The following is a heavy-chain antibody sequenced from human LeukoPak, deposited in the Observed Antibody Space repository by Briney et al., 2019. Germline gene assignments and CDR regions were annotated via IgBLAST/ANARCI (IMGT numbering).Heavy chain of an antibody. D-gene: IGHD3-10*01. Sequence: GGSLRLSCAASGFNFSSEAMSWIRKIPGKGLDWVSGISRGGGTTYYADSVKGRFTISRDNSKSTLYLEMNSLRAEDTAVYYCARDMYYDSGTPMQYGMDVWGQGTTVTVSS. J-gene: IGHJ6*02. CDR2: ISRGGGTT. V-gene: IGHV3-23*01. CDR1: GFNFSSEA. CDR3: ARDMYYDSGTPMQYGMDV.